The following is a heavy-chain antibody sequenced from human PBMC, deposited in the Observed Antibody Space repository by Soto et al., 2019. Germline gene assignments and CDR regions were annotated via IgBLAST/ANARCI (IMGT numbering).Heavy chain of an antibody. CDR3: ARDTDDFWRGYYVVD. V-gene: IGHV3-30-3*01. J-gene: IGHJ4*02. CDR2: ISYDGSNK. CDR1: GFTFSSYA. Sequence: QVQLVESGGGVVQPGRSLRLSCAASGFTFSSYAMHWVRQAPGKGLEWVAVISYDGSNKYYADSVKGRFTISRDNSKNTLSRHMNSLRAEETAVYYCARDTDDFWRGYYVVDWGQGTLVTVSS. D-gene: IGHD3-3*01.